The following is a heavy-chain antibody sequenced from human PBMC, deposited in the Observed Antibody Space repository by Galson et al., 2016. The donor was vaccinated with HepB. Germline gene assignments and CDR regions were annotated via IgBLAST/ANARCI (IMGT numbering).Heavy chain of an antibody. CDR1: GYSFTSYD. J-gene: IGHJ6*02. V-gene: IGHV1-8*01. CDR2: MNPNRGNT. Sequence: SVKVSCKASGYSFTSYDINWVRQATGQGLEWMGWMNPNRGNTGYAHKFRGRVTMTRTTFISTAYMELSSLRSEDTAVYYCATGGKYYGMEVWGQGTTVTVSS. CDR3: ATGGKYYGMEV. D-gene: IGHD3-16*01.